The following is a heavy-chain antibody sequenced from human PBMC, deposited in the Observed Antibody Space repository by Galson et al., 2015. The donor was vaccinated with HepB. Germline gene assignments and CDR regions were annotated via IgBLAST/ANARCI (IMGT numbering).Heavy chain of an antibody. CDR2: INSDGSST. J-gene: IGHJ6*02. V-gene: IGHV3-74*01. CDR1: GFTFSTYW. CDR3: ARELGSSGYPYDYYYGMDV. Sequence: SLRLSCAASGFTFSTYWMHWVRQAPGKGLVWVSRINSDGSSTSYADSVKGRSTISRDNAKNTLYLQMNGLRAEDAAVYYCARELGSSGYPYDYYYGMDVWGQGTTATVSS. D-gene: IGHD3-22*01.